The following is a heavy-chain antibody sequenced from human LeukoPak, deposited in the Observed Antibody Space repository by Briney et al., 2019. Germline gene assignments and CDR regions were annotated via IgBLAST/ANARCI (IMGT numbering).Heavy chain of an antibody. J-gene: IGHJ5*02. CDR3: ARGRGSGHKENWFDP. V-gene: IGHV1-8*01. CDR1: GYTFTTYD. Sequence: ASVKVSCRASGYTFTTYDINWVRQATGQGLEWMGWMNPNSGNTGYTQKFQGRVTMTRNTSISTAYMELSSLRSEDTAVYYCARGRGSGHKENWFDPWGQGTLVTVSS. CDR2: MNPNSGNT. D-gene: IGHD6-19*01.